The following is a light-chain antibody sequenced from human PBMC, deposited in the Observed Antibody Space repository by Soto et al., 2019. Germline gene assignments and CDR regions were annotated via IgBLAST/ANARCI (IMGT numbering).Light chain of an antibody. J-gene: IGLJ1*01. Sequence: QSALTQPASVSGSPGQSITISCTGTSSDVGGYNYVSWYQQRPGKALKFMIYEVTNRPSGVSTRFSGSKSGNTASLTISGLQAEDEADYYCASYTSRGTRVFGTGTKLTVL. V-gene: IGLV2-14*01. CDR3: ASYTSRGTRV. CDR1: SSDVGGYNY. CDR2: EVT.